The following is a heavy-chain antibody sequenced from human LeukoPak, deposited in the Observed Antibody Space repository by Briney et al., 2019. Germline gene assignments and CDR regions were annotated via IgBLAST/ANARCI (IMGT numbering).Heavy chain of an antibody. J-gene: IGHJ4*02. CDR3: ARNTVTTGIDY. V-gene: IGHV1-69*04. CDR2: IIPILGIA. CDR1: GGTFSSYA. D-gene: IGHD4-17*01. Sequence: SVKVSCKASGGTFSSYAISWVRQAPGQGLEWMGRIIPILGIANYAQKFQGRVTITADKSTSTAYMELSSLRSEDTAVYYCARNTVTTGIDYWGQGTLVTVSS.